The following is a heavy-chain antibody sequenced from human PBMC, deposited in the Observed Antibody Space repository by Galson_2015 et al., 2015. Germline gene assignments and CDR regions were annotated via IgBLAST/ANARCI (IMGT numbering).Heavy chain of an antibody. Sequence: QSGAEVKKPGESLKISCKASGYSFTSYWIGWVRQMPGKGLEWMGLIYPSDSKTRYSPSFQGQVTISADKSISTAYLQWSSLKASDTAMYYGARRGEGLRWCRHALDIWGQGTMVTVSS. D-gene: IGHD4-23*01. CDR1: GYSFTSYW. J-gene: IGHJ3*02. CDR3: ARRGEGLRWCRHALDI. CDR2: IYPSDSKT. V-gene: IGHV5-51*03.